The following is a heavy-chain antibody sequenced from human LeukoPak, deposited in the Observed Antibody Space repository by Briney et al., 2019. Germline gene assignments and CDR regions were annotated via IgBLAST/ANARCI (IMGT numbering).Heavy chain of an antibody. Sequence: ASVKVSCKTSGYTFTSCGISWVRQAPGQGLEWMGWISAYNGNTNYVQKFRGRVAMTTDTSTSTAYMELRSLRSHDTAVYYCARGMNQLPPTVIDPWGQGTLVTVSS. CDR2: ISAYNGNT. CDR3: ARGMNQLPPTVIDP. V-gene: IGHV1-18*01. D-gene: IGHD2-2*01. CDR1: GYTFTSCG. J-gene: IGHJ5*02.